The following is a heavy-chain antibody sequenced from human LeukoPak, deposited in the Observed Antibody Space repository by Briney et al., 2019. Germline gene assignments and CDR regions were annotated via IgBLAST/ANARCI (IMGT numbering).Heavy chain of an antibody. CDR2: IKKDGSEK. V-gene: IGHV3-7*01. D-gene: IGHD5-18*01. J-gene: IGHJ4*02. CDR3: ARHLSGITGYTYGRGIDY. CDR1: GFTFSSCA. Sequence: GGSLRLSCAASGFTFSSCAMSWVRQAPGRGLEWVAHIKKDGSEKYYVDSVKGRFTISRDNTKKSLYLQMNSLRAEDTAVYYCARHLSGITGYTYGRGIDYWGQGTLVSVSS.